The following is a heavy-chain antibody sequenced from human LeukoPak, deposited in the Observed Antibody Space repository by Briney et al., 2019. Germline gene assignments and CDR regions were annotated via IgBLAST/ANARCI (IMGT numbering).Heavy chain of an antibody. CDR3: ATEYCTDKGNFDL. CDR1: GFTFSSYW. V-gene: IGHV3-7*02. J-gene: IGHJ2*01. Sequence: GGSLKLSCAASGFTFSSYWMSWVRQAPGQGLEWVANVNEAGSEKNYVDSVKGRFTISRDNIRNLLYLQMNYLIVEDTAVYYCATEYCTDKGNFDLWAVAPWSLSPQ. D-gene: IGHD2/OR15-2a*01. CDR2: VNEAGSEK.